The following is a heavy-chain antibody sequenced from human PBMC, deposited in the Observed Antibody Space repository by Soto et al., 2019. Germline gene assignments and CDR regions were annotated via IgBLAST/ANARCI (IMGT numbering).Heavy chain of an antibody. D-gene: IGHD2-15*01. V-gene: IGHV3-7*01. CDR2: IKQDGSEK. CDR3: ARDDLGGCSGGSCYPTVAPFAY. Sequence: GGSLRLSCAASGFTFSSYWMSWVRQAPGKGLEWVANIKQDGSEKYYVDSVKGRFTISRDNAKNSLYLQMNSLKAEDTAVYYCARDDLGGCSGGSCYPTVAPFAYWGQGTLVTVSS. CDR1: GFTFSSYW. J-gene: IGHJ4*02.